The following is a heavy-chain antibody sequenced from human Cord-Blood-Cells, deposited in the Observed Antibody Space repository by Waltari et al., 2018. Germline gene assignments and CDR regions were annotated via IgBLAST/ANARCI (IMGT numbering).Heavy chain of an antibody. D-gene: IGHD6-19*01. Sequence: QVQLQQWGAGLLKPSETLSLTCAVYGGSFSGYYWSWIRQPPGKGLEWIGEINHSGSPNYNPSLKGRVTISVDTSKNQFSLKLSSVTAADTAVYYCARGGIAVAGPDFDYWGQGTLVTVSS. CDR2: INHSGSP. V-gene: IGHV4-34*01. J-gene: IGHJ4*02. CDR3: ARGGIAVAGPDFDY. CDR1: GGSFSGYY.